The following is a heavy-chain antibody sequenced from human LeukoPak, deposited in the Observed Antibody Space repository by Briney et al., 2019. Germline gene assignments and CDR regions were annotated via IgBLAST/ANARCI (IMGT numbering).Heavy chain of an antibody. Sequence: SETLSLTCTVSGGSISSYYWSWIRQPPGKGLEWIGYIYYSGSINYNPSLKSRVTISVDTSKNQFSLKLSSVTAADTAVYYCARLHDYGIDYWGQGTLVTVSS. D-gene: IGHD4-17*01. V-gene: IGHV4-59*01. CDR2: IYYSGSI. J-gene: IGHJ4*02. CDR1: GGSISSYY. CDR3: ARLHDYGIDY.